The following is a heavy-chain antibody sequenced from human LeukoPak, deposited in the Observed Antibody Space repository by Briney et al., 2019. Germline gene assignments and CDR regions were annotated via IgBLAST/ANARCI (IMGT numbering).Heavy chain of an antibody. J-gene: IGHJ3*02. CDR3: ARAYSSSSSKGFHAFDI. CDR2: INPSGGST. D-gene: IGHD6-6*01. CDR1: RCTFPSYY. V-gene: IGHV1-46*01. Sequence: AGVTVSCQSSRCTFPSYYMHWVGQAPGQGLEWMGIINPSGGSTSYAQKFQGRVTMTRDTSTSTVYMELSTLRSEDTAVYYCARAYSSSSSKGFHAFDIWGQGTMVTVSS.